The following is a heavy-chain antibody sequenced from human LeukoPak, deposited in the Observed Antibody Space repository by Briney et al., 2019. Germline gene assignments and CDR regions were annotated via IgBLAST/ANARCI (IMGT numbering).Heavy chain of an antibody. Sequence: GGSLRLSCAASGFTFSSYAMSWVRQAPGKGLEWVSAISGSGGSTYYADSVKGRFTISRDNSKNTLYLQMNSLRAEDTAVYYCAKEEELRRGWSYYYGMDVWGQGTTVTVSS. CDR3: AKEEELRRGWSYYYGMDV. D-gene: IGHD1-26*01. V-gene: IGHV3-23*01. CDR1: GFTFSSYA. J-gene: IGHJ6*02. CDR2: ISGSGGST.